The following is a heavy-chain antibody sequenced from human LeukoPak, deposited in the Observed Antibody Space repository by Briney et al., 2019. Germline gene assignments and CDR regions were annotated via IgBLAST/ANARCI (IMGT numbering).Heavy chain of an antibody. D-gene: IGHD1-1*01. Sequence: GGSLRLSCAASGFTFSSYCMNWVRQAAGKGLEWVSSISSSSSYIYYADSVKGRFTISRDNAKNSLYLQMNSLRAEDTAVYYCATPVTTRYEGHYWGQGTLVTVSS. CDR3: ATPVTTRYEGHY. CDR2: ISSSSSYI. V-gene: IGHV3-21*01. CDR1: GFTFSSYC. J-gene: IGHJ4*02.